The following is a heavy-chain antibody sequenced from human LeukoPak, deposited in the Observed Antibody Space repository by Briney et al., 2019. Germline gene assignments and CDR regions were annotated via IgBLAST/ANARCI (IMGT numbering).Heavy chain of an antibody. CDR2: IIPIFGTA. D-gene: IGHD1-26*01. V-gene: IGHV1-69*01. CDR1: GGTFSSYA. CDR3: ARGLTSGSYSFDY. J-gene: IGHJ4*02. Sequence: PGGSLRLSCAASGGTFSSYAISWVRQAPGQGLEWMGGIIPIFGTANYAQKFQGRVTITADESTSTAYMELSSLRSEDTAVYYCARGLTSGSYSFDYWGQGTLVTVSS.